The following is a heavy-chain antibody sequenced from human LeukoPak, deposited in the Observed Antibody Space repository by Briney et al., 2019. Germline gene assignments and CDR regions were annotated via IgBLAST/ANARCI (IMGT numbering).Heavy chain of an antibody. CDR3: ARGSCSSTSCYDY. V-gene: IGHV1-8*03. Sequence: ASVKVSCKASGYTFTSYDINWARQATGQGLEWMGWMNPNSGNTGYAQKFQGRVTITRNTSISTAYMELSSLRSEDTAVYYCARGSCSSTSCYDYWGQGTLVTVSS. J-gene: IGHJ4*02. D-gene: IGHD2-2*01. CDR2: MNPNSGNT. CDR1: GYTFTSYD.